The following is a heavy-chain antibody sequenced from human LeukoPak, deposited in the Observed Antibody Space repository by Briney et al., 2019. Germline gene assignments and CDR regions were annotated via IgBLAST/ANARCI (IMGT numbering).Heavy chain of an antibody. CDR2: IYHSGST. J-gene: IGHJ4*02. Sequence: SETLSLTCTVSGYSISSGYYWGWIRQPPGKGLEWIGSIYHSGSTYYNPSLKSRVTISVDTSKNQFSLKLSSVTAADTAVYYCAREEDGYNYYFDYWGQGTLATVSS. CDR3: AREEDGYNYYFDY. CDR1: GYSISSGYY. V-gene: IGHV4-38-2*02. D-gene: IGHD5-24*01.